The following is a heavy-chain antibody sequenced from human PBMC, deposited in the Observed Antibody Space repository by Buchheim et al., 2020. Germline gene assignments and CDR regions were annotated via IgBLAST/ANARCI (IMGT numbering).Heavy chain of an antibody. J-gene: IGHJ6*02. CDR3: ARELGYCSSTSCYAGFELDGMDV. CDR2: IKQDGSEK. D-gene: IGHD2-2*01. V-gene: IGHV3-7*01. Sequence: EVQLVESGGGLVQPGGSLRLSCAASGFTFSSYWMSWVRQAPGKGLEWVANIKQDGSEKYYVDSVKGRFTISSDNAKNSLYMQMNSLRAEDTAVYYCARELGYCSSTSCYAGFELDGMDVWGQGTT. CDR1: GFTFSSYW.